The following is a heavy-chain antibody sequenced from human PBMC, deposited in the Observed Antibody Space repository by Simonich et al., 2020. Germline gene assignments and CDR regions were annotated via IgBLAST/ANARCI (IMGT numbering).Heavy chain of an antibody. V-gene: IGHV4-34*01. CDR3: ARGLTGDY. Sequence: QVQLQQWGAGLLKPSETLSLTCAVYGGSFSGYYWSWIRQPPGKGLEWIGEINHSGSTNYNPSRKRRVTISVDTSKNQFSLKLSSVTAADTAVYYCARGLTGDYWGQGTLVTVSS. J-gene: IGHJ4*02. CDR2: INHSGST. D-gene: IGHD7-27*01. CDR1: GGSFSGYY.